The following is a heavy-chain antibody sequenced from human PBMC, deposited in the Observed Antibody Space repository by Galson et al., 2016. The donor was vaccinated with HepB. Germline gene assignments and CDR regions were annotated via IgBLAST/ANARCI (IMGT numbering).Heavy chain of an antibody. V-gene: IGHV3-7*03. J-gene: IGHJ4*02. CDR1: GFIFSSYW. Sequence: SLRLSCAGSGFIFSSYWMSWVRQAPGKGLEWVANIKQEGSEKFYVDSLKGRLTISRDNAKNSLFLQMNSLRADDTAVYYCARGRLTMVQGLNGYYFDLWGQGTLVTVSS. D-gene: IGHD3-10*01. CDR2: IKQEGSEK. CDR3: ARGRLTMVQGLNGYYFDL.